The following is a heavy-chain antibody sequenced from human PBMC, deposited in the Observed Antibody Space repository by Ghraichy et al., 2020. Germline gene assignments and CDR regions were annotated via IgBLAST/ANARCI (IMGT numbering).Heavy chain of an antibody. CDR3: ARRLSHVVVVPAARGGMDV. Sequence: SETLSLTCAVYGGSFSGYYWSWIRQPPGKGLEWIGEINHSGSTNYNPSLKSRVTISVDTSKNQFSLKLSSVTAADTAVYYCARRLSHVVVVPAARGGMDVWGQGTTVTVSS. CDR2: INHSGST. V-gene: IGHV4-34*01. J-gene: IGHJ6*02. CDR1: GGSFSGYY. D-gene: IGHD2-2*01.